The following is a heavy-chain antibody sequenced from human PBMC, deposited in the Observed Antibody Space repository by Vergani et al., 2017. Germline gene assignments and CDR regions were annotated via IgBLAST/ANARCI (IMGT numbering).Heavy chain of an antibody. V-gene: IGHV4-4*03. Sequence: QVQLQESGPGLVKPPGTLSLTCAVSGGSISSSNWWSWVRQPPGKGLEWIGEIYHSGSTNYNPSLKSRVTISVDKSKNQFSLKLSSVTAADTAVYYCARKYYYGSGSYYHGGWFDPWGQGILVTVSS. D-gene: IGHD3-10*01. CDR3: ARKYYYGSGSYYHGGWFDP. CDR1: GGSISSSNW. J-gene: IGHJ5*02. CDR2: IYHSGST.